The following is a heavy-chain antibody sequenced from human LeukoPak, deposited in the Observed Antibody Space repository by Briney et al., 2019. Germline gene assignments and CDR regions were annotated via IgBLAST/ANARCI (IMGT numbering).Heavy chain of an antibody. CDR3: AKDKSKYCSGGSCYGIDP. D-gene: IGHD2-15*01. CDR2: ISYDGINK. V-gene: IGHV3-30*18. CDR1: GFTFSNYG. Sequence: GGSLRLSCTASGFTFSNYGMHWVRQAPDKGLQWVAVISYDGINKYYTDSVKGRFTISRDNSKNTLYLQMDSLTPEDTAVYYCAKDKSKYCSGGSCYGIDPWGQGILVTVSS. J-gene: IGHJ5*02.